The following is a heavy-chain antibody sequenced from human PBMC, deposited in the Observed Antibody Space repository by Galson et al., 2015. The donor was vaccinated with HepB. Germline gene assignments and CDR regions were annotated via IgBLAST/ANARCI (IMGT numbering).Heavy chain of an antibody. D-gene: IGHD6-19*01. CDR1: GFPFSTYA. V-gene: IGHV3-30*04. CDR2: ISYDGSNK. CDR3: ARDRAAVAGTNAFAF. Sequence: SLRLSCAASGFPFSTYAMHWVRQAPGKGLEWVAIISYDGSNKYYGDSVKGRFTISRDISKSTWYLQMNSLRVEDTAIYYCARDRAAVAGTNAFAFWGQGTLVSVSS. J-gene: IGHJ4*02.